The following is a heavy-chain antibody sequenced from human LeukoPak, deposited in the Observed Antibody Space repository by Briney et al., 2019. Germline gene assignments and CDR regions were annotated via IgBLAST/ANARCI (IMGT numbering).Heavy chain of an antibody. CDR3: AKDVGAYSSSWLLY. CDR2: ISGSGGST. V-gene: IGHV3-23*01. J-gene: IGHJ4*02. Sequence: GGSLRLSCAASGFTFSSYAMSWVRQAPGKGLEWVSAISGSGGSTYYADSVKGRFTISRDNSKNTLYLQMNSLRAEDTAVYYCAKDVGAYSSSWLLYWGPGTLVIVSS. D-gene: IGHD6-13*01. CDR1: GFTFSSYA.